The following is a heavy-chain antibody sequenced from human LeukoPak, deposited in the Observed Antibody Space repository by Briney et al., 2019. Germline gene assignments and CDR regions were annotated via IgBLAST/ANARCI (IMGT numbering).Heavy chain of an antibody. J-gene: IGHJ6*02. CDR1: GFTFSSYA. Sequence: GGSLRLSCAASGFTFSSYAMSWVRQAPGKGLGWVSAISGSGGSTYYADSVKGRFTISRDNSKNTLYLQMNSLRAEDTAVYYCAKYQLDYYYGMDVWGQGTTVTVSS. CDR3: AKYQLDYYYGMDV. D-gene: IGHD2-2*01. V-gene: IGHV3-23*01. CDR2: ISGSGGST.